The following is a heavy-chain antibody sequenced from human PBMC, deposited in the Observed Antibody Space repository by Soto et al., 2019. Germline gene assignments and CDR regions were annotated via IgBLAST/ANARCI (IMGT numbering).Heavy chain of an antibody. CDR2: IYSGGST. V-gene: IGHV3-53*04. Sequence: GGSLRLSCAASGFTVSSNYMSWVRQAPGKGLEWVSVIYSGGSTYYADSVKGRFTISRHNSKNTLYLQMNSLRAEDTAVYYCARAASPDYVILTGYGFYYGMDVWGQGTTVTVSS. D-gene: IGHD3-9*01. CDR3: ARAASPDYVILTGYGFYYGMDV. CDR1: GFTVSSNY. J-gene: IGHJ6*02.